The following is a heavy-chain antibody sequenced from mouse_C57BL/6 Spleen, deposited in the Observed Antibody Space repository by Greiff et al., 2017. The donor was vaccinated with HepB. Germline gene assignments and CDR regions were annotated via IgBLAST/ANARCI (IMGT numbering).Heavy chain of an antibody. CDR1: GYTFTSYW. V-gene: IGHV1-72*01. CDR3: ARGGIDYYGSAWFAY. CDR2: IDPNSGGT. D-gene: IGHD1-1*01. Sequence: QVHVKQPGAELVKPGASVKLSCKASGYTFTSYWMHWVKQRPGRGLEWIGRIDPNSGGTKYNEKFKSKATLTVDKPSSTAYMQLSSLTSEDSAVYYCARGGIDYYGSAWFAYWGQGTLVTVSA. J-gene: IGHJ3*01.